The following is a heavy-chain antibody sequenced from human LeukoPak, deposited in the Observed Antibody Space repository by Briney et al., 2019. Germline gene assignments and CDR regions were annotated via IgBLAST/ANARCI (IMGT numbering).Heavy chain of an antibody. D-gene: IGHD3-9*01. CDR3: ARRLVLRYFDRLGEGFDY. CDR2: INPNSGGT. Sequence: ASVKVSRKASGYTFTGYYLHWVRQAPGQGLEWMGWINPNSGGTNYAQKFQGRVTMTRDTSISTAYMELSRLRSDDTAVYYCARRLVLRYFDRLGEGFDYWGQGTLVTVSS. V-gene: IGHV1-2*02. CDR1: GYTFTGYY. J-gene: IGHJ4*02.